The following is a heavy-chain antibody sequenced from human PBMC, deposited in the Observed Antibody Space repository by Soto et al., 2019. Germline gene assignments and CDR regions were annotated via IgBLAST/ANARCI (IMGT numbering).Heavy chain of an antibody. V-gene: IGHV4-39*01. Sequence: SETLSLTCTVSGGSISSSSYYWGWIRQPPGKGLEWIGSIYYSGSTYYNPSLKSRVTISVDTSKNQFSLKLSSVTAADTAVYYCARHHWLLYYFDYWGQGTLVTVSS. CDR1: GGSISSSSYY. J-gene: IGHJ4*02. D-gene: IGHD3-9*01. CDR3: ARHHWLLYYFDY. CDR2: IYYSGST.